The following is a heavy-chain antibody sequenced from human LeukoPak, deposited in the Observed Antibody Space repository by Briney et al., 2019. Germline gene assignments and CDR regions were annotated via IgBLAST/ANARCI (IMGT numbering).Heavy chain of an antibody. CDR3: ARKPQVPAAIGEYYFDY. D-gene: IGHD2-2*01. CDR1: GFTVTSNY. CDR2: IYSGGST. Sequence: PGGSLRLSCAASGFTVTSNYMSWVRQAPGKGLEWVSVIYSGGSTYYADSVKGRFTISRDNSKNTLYLQTNSLRAEDTAVYYCARKPQVPAAIGEYYFDYWGQGTLVTVSS. V-gene: IGHV3-66*02. J-gene: IGHJ4*02.